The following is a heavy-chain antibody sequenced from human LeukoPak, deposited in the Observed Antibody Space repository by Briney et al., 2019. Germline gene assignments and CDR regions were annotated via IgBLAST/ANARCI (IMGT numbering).Heavy chain of an antibody. J-gene: IGHJ6*02. CDR1: GYTFTSYD. V-gene: IGHV1-8*01. D-gene: IGHD3-3*01. CDR2: MNPNSGNT. Sequence: ASVKVSCKASGYTFTSYDINWVRQAPGQGLEWMGWMNPNSGNTGYAQKFQGRVTMTRNTSISTAYMELSSLRSEDTAVYYCARNDFWSGYSNDMDVWGQGTTVTVSS. CDR3: ARNDFWSGYSNDMDV.